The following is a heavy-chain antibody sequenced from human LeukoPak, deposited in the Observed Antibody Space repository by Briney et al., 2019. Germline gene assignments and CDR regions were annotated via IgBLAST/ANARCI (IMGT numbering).Heavy chain of an antibody. V-gene: IGHV3-43*02. Sequence: PGGSLRLSCAASGFTFDDYAMHWVRQAAGKGLEWVSLISGDGGSTYYADSVKGRFTISRDNSKNSLYLQMNSLRTEDTALYCCAKGQKSYYYYMDVWGKGTTVTVSS. J-gene: IGHJ6*03. CDR3: AKGQKSYYYYMDV. CDR1: GFTFDDYA. CDR2: ISGDGGST.